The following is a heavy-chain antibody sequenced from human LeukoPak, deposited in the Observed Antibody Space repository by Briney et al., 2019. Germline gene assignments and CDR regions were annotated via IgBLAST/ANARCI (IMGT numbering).Heavy chain of an antibody. CDR3: ARLLRYFDWWFDP. Sequence: SETLSLTCTVPGGSISSSSYYWGWIRQPPGKGLEWIGSIYYSGSTYYNPSLKSRVTMSVDTSKNQFSLKLSSVTAADTAVYYCARLLRYFDWWFDPWGQGTLVTVSS. CDR2: IYYSGST. D-gene: IGHD3-9*01. V-gene: IGHV4-39*01. J-gene: IGHJ5*02. CDR1: GGSISSSSYY.